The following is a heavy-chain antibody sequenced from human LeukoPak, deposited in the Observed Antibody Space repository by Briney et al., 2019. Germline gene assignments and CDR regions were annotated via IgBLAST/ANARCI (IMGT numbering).Heavy chain of an antibody. CDR3: AIRRRAGAFDI. CDR2: IYSGGST. J-gene: IGHJ3*02. V-gene: IGHV3-53*01. Sequence: GGSLRLSCAASGFTVSSNYMSWVRQAPGKGLEWVSVIYSGGSTYYADSVKGRFTISRDNSKNTLYLQMNSLRAEDTAVYYCAIRRRAGAFDIWGQGTMVTVSS. CDR1: GFTVSSNY.